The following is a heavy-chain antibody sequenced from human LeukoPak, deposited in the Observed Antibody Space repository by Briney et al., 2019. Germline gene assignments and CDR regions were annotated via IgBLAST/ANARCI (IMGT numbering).Heavy chain of an antibody. CDR1: GGSISSYY. J-gene: IGHJ4*02. CDR2: IYYSGST. Sequence: SETLSLTCTVSGGSISSYYWSWIRQPPGKGLEWIGYIYYSGSTNYNPSLKSRVTISVDTSKNQFSLKLSSVAAADTAVYYCARAPYNFGVVIVPYYFDYWGQGTLVTVSS. D-gene: IGHD3-3*01. CDR3: ARAPYNFGVVIVPYYFDY. V-gene: IGHV4-59*01.